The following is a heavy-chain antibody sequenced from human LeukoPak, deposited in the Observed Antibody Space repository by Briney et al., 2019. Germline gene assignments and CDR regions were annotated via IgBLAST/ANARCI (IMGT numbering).Heavy chain of an antibody. CDR2: ISGSGGST. J-gene: IGHJ3*02. Sequence: PGGSLRLSFAASGFTFSSYAMSWVRQAPGKGLEWVSAISGSGGSTYYADSMKGRLTISRDNSKNTLYLQMSNLRVEDTAVYYCAAEGGFEETAFDIWGQGTMLTVSS. CDR3: AAEGGFEETAFDI. V-gene: IGHV3-23*01. CDR1: GFTFSSYA. D-gene: IGHD3-10*01.